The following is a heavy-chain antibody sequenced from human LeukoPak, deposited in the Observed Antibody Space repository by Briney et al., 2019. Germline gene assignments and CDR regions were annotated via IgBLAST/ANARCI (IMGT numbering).Heavy chain of an antibody. Sequence: PGGSLRLSCAASGFTFRSYGIHWVRQAPGKGLEWVAVISYDGNNKYYADSVKGRFTISRDNAKNSLYLQMNSLRAEDTAVYYCARDLEGSIAAAVGYFQHWGQGTLVTVSS. J-gene: IGHJ1*01. V-gene: IGHV3-33*05. CDR3: ARDLEGSIAAAVGYFQH. CDR1: GFTFRSYG. D-gene: IGHD6-13*01. CDR2: ISYDGNNK.